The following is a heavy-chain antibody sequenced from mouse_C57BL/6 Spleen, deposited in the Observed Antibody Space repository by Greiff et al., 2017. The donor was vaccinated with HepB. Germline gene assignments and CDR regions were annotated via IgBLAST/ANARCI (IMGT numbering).Heavy chain of an antibody. CDR3: ARSNSGDDY. D-gene: IGHD2-13*01. J-gene: IGHJ2*01. Sequence: EVQLQQSGPELVKPGASVKISCKASGYTFTDYYMNWVKQSHGKSLEWIGDINPNNGGTSYNQKFKGKATLTVDKSSSTAYMELRSLTSEDSAVYYCARSNSGDDYWGQGTTLTVSS. V-gene: IGHV1-26*01. CDR1: GYTFTDYY. CDR2: INPNNGGT.